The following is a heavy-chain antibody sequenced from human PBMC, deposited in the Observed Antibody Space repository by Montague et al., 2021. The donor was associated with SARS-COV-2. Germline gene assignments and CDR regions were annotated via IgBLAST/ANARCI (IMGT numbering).Heavy chain of an antibody. J-gene: IGHJ2*01. V-gene: IGHV4-59*13. Sequence: SETLSLTCTVSGGSISSYYWSWIRQPPGKGLEWIGYIYYSGSTNYNPSLKSRVTISVDTSKNQFSLKLSTVIAADTAVYYCARASITMVRGVTRWYFDLWGRGTLVTVSS. D-gene: IGHD3-10*01. CDR1: GGSISSYY. CDR3: ARASITMVRGVTRWYFDL. CDR2: IYYSGST.